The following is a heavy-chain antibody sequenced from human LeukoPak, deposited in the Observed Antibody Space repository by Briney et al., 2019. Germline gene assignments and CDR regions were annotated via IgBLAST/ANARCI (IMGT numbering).Heavy chain of an antibody. Sequence: SQTLSLTCTICGDSVSSNSAAWNWITQSPARVLQRLGRPYYRSKWYNDYAVSVKSRITINPDTSKNQFSLQLNSVTPEATAVYYCARGSSGWYYFDYWGQGTLVSVSS. CDR3: ARGSSGWYYFDY. V-gene: IGHV6-1*01. CDR2: PYYRSKWYN. D-gene: IGHD6-19*01. CDR1: GDSVSSNSAA. J-gene: IGHJ4*02.